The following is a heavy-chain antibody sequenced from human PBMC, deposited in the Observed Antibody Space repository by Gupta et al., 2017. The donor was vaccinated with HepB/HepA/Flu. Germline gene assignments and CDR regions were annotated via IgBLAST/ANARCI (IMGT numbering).Heavy chain of an antibody. Sequence: EVQMLESGGGLVQSGGSLRLYCAASGFTFRSYAMSWVRQALGKGLEWVSALDNSGDYTYYADSAKGRFTISRDNSKGTLYLEMNSLTADDTAVYYCAKHSGVTRIGRYFDSWGQGTQVTVSS. CDR2: LDNSGDYT. CDR1: GFTFRSYA. D-gene: IGHD3-3*01. J-gene: IGHJ4*02. V-gene: IGHV3-23*01. CDR3: AKHSGVTRIGRYFDS.